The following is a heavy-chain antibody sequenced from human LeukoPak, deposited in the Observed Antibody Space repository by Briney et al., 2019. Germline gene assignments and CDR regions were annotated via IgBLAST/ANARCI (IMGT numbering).Heavy chain of an antibody. CDR3: ARGGHYYYDSSGPDDY. CDR2: IYYSGST. CDR1: GGSISSYY. J-gene: IGHJ4*02. V-gene: IGHV4-59*01. Sequence: SETLSLTCTVSGGSISSYYWSWIRQPPGKGLEWVGYIYYSGSTNYNPSLKCRVTISVDTSKNQFSLKLSSVTAADTAVYYCARGGHYYYDSSGPDDYWGQGALVTDPS. D-gene: IGHD3-22*01.